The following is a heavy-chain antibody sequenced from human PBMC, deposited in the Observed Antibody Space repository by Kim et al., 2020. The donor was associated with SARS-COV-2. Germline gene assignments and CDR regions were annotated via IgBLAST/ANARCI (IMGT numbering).Heavy chain of an antibody. CDR3: ARAYYDILTGYFYFDY. V-gene: IGHV4-61*01. Sequence: SETLSLTCTVSGGSVSSGSYYWSWIRQPPGKGLEWIGYIYYSGSTNYNPSLNSRVTISVDTSKNQFSLKLSSVTAADTAVYYCARAYYDILTGYFYFDYWGQGTLVTVSS. CDR2: IYYSGST. J-gene: IGHJ4*02. D-gene: IGHD3-9*01. CDR1: GGSVSSGSYY.